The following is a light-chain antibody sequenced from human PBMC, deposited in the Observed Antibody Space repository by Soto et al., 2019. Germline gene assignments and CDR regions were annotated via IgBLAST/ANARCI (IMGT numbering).Light chain of an antibody. V-gene: IGLV2-8*01. CDR2: EFS. CDR3: SSYAGSNNFYV. CDR1: SSDVGSYSY. Sequence: QSVLTQPPSASASPGQSATISCTGTSSDVGSYSYVSRYQLRPGKAPKLIIYEFSKRPSGVPDRFSGFQSGSTASLTVSGLQAEDEADYYCSSYAGSNNFYVFGTGTKVTV. J-gene: IGLJ1*01.